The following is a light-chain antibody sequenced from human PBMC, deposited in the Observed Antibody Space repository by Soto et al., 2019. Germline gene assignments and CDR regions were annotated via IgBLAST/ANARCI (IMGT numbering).Light chain of an antibody. CDR2: EVS. Sequence: QSVLTQPASVSGSLGQSISISCTGTSSDIGSYNLVSWYQQYPAKAPKLMILEVSERPSGVSNRFSGSKSGDTASLTISGLQAEDEADYYCCSYAGSGKVVFGGGTKLTVL. V-gene: IGLV2-23*02. J-gene: IGLJ3*02. CDR3: CSYAGSGKVV. CDR1: SSDIGSYNL.